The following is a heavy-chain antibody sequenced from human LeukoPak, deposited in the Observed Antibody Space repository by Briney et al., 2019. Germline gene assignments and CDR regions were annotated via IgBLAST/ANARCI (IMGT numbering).Heavy chain of an antibody. CDR3: AIQAWSSYYYDSCGSPVPDY. J-gene: IGHJ4*02. CDR1: GGTFSSYA. Sequence: SVKVSCKASGGTFSSYAISWVRQAPGQGLEWMGRIIPILGIANYAQKFQGRVTITADKSTSTAYMELSSLRSEDTAVYYCAIQAWSSYYYDSCGSPVPDYWGQGTLVTVSS. V-gene: IGHV1-69*04. D-gene: IGHD3-22*01. CDR2: IIPILGIA.